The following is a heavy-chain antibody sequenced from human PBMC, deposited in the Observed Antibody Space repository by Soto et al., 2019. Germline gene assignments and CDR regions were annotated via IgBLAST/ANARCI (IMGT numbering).Heavy chain of an antibody. V-gene: IGHV4-34*01. CDR1: GGSFSGYY. CDR3: ARGGSGGSGSYYRWFDP. J-gene: IGHJ5*02. D-gene: IGHD3-10*01. Sequence: SETLSLTCAVYGGSFSGYYWSWIRQPPGKGLEWIGEINHSGSTNYNPSLKSRVTISVDTSKNQFSLELSSVTAADTAVYYCARGGSGGSGSYYRWFDPWGQGTLVTVSS. CDR2: INHSGST.